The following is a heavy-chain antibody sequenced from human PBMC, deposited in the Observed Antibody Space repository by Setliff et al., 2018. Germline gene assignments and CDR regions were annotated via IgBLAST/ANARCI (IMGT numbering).Heavy chain of an antibody. Sequence: SETLSLTCTVSGASLSSGTYYWGWIRQPPGKGLEWIGRIYYRGDTYYNASLKSRVTMSVDKSKNQFSLKLTSVTAADTAVYYCARGLEGEDYFYYMDVWSKGTTVTVSS. CDR2: IYYRGDT. D-gene: IGHD2-21*01. CDR1: GASLSSGTYY. CDR3: ARGLEGEDYFYYMDV. V-gene: IGHV4-39*07. J-gene: IGHJ6*03.